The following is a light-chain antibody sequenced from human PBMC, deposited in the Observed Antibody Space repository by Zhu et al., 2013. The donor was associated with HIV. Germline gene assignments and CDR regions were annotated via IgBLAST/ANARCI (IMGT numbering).Light chain of an antibody. CDR1: SSDVGGYNY. J-gene: IGLJ1*01. Sequence: QSALTQPRSVSGSPGQSVTISCTGTSSDVGGYNYVSWYQQHPGEAPKLMIHDVSERPSGVPDRFSGSKSGNTASLTISGLQAADEADYYCSSYTSSSTLVFGTGTKVTVL. CDR3: SSYTSSSTLV. V-gene: IGLV2-11*01. CDR2: DVS.